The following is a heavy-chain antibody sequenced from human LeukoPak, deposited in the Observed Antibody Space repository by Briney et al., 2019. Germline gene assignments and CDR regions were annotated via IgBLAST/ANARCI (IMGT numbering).Heavy chain of an antibody. J-gene: IGHJ4*02. V-gene: IGHV3-30*02. Sequence: EGSLRLSCGASGFTFSSYGMHWVRQAPGKGLEWVAFIRYDGNNKYQPDSVKGRFTISRDNAKNSLYLQMNSLRAEDTAVYYCAREPGIAAAGTDYWGQGTLVTVSS. CDR1: GFTFSSYG. CDR2: IRYDGNNK. CDR3: AREPGIAAAGTDY. D-gene: IGHD6-13*01.